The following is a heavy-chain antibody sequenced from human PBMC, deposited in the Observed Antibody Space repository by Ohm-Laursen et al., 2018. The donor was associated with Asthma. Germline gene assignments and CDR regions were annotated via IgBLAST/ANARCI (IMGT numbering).Heavy chain of an antibody. Sequence: SLRLSCTASGFTFRGYDMHWVRQVPGKGLEWVASISTASTFIYYADSVRGRFTTSRDNAKNSVYLQMNSLRADDTALYYCARIGPEWELPGREYSLHHWGQGTQVTVSP. J-gene: IGHJ1*01. V-gene: IGHV3-21*01. CDR1: GFTFRGYD. D-gene: IGHD1-26*01. CDR3: ARIGPEWELPGREYSLHH. CDR2: ISTASTFI.